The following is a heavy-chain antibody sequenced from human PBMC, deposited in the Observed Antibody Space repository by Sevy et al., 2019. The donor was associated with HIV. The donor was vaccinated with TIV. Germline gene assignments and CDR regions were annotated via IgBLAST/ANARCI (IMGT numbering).Heavy chain of an antibody. CDR1: GYTFTGYY. CDR3: ARGIVVVPAAIRGIYYYYDGMDV. CDR2: INPNSGGT. Sequence: ASVKVSCKASGYTFTGYYMHWVRQAPGQGLEWMGWINPNSGGTNYAQKFQGRVTMTRDTSISTAYMELSRLRSDDTAVYYCARGIVVVPAAIRGIYYYYDGMDVWGQGTTVTVSS. V-gene: IGHV1-2*02. J-gene: IGHJ6*02. D-gene: IGHD2-2*02.